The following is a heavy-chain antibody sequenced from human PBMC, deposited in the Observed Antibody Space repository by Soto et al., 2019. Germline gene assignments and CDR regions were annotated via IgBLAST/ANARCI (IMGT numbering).Heavy chain of an antibody. V-gene: IGHV4-31*03. J-gene: IGHJ3*02. D-gene: IGHD2-2*01. CDR3: ASSQGGYCSSTSCYQFAFDI. Sequence: SETLSLTCTVSGGSISSGGYYWSWIRQHPGKGLEWIGYIYYSGSTYYNPSLKSRVTISVDTSKNQFSLKLSSVTAADRAVYYCASSQGGYCSSTSCYQFAFDIWGQGTMVTVSS. CDR1: GGSISSGGYY. CDR2: IYYSGST.